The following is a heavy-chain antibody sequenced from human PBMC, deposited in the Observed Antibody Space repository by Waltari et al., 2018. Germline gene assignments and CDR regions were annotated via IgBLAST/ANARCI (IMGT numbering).Heavy chain of an antibody. J-gene: IGHJ4*02. CDR3: ALGWSLER. CDR2: IRNDGGEI. V-gene: IGHV3-7*01. D-gene: IGHD3-3*01. Sequence: QLVESGGGLVQPGGSLRLSCATSGFSFRSIWMSWVRQAPGKGPQWVANIRNDGGEIHYADAVKGRFTISRDKAKDSLNLQMDSLRGDDTAVYHCALGWSLERWGRGTLVTVSS. CDR1: GFSFRSIW.